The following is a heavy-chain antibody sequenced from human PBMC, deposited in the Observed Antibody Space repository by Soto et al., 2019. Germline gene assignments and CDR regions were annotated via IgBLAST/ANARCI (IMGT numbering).Heavy chain of an antibody. CDR2: ISDYSGDT. J-gene: IGHJ3*02. CDR1: GYTFSSYG. V-gene: IGHV1-18*04. D-gene: IGHD3-22*01. Sequence: ASVKVSCKASGYTFSSYGINWVRQAPGQGLEWMGWISDYSGDTKYAQMVQGRLTLTTNTSTRTVYMDLGNLRSDDTALYFCARAIGYFDNGGYYLDAFDIWGQRTMLTV. CDR3: ARAIGYFDNGGYYLDAFDI.